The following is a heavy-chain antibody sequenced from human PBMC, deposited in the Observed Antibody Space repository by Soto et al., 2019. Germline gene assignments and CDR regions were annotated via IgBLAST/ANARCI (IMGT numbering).Heavy chain of an antibody. CDR2: ISYDGSNK. CDR3: AKDLLHGSGY. Sequence: QVQLVESGGGVVQPGRSLRLSCAASGFTFSSYGIHWVRQAPGKGLEWVAVISYDGSNKYYADSVKGRFTISRDNSKNTLYLQMNSLRAEDTAVYYCAKDLLHGSGYWGQGTLVTVSS. J-gene: IGHJ4*02. V-gene: IGHV3-30*18. CDR1: GFTFSSYG. D-gene: IGHD3-3*01.